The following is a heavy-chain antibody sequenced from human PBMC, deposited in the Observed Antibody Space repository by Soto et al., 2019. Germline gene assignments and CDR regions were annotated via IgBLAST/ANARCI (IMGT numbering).Heavy chain of an antibody. CDR3: ARMESFGSLNWFDP. CDR1: GYTFTNND. V-gene: IGHV1-8*02. J-gene: IGHJ5*02. Sequence: ASVKVSCKASGYTFTNNDVSWVRQATGQGLEWMGWMNPGSGDTGYAQKFQGRVTMTRDISIATAYMELNSLTSEDTAIYYCARMESFGSLNWFDPWGQGTLVTVS. D-gene: IGHD5-18*01. CDR2: MNPGSGDT.